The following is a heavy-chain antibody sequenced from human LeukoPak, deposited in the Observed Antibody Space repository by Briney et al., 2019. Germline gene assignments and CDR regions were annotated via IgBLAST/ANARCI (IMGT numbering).Heavy chain of an antibody. D-gene: IGHD3-22*01. J-gene: IGHJ3*02. V-gene: IGHV4-59*01. CDR3: ARELYYYDGSGYEHDAFDI. CDR1: GGSISSYY. Sequence: SETLSLTCTVSGGSISSYYWSWIRQPPGEGLEWIGYIYYSGSTNYNPSLKSRVTISVDTSKNQFSLKLSSVTAADTAVYYCARELYYYDGSGYEHDAFDIWGQGTMVTVSS. CDR2: IYYSGST.